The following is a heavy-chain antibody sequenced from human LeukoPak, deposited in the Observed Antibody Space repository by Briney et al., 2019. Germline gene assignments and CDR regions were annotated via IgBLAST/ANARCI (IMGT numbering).Heavy chain of an antibody. Sequence: SETLSLTCTVSGGSISSYYWSWIRQPPGKGLEWIGYIHYSGSINYNPSLKSRVTISVDTSKNQFSMKLTSVTAADTAVYYCARGAYDFWSGPPYYMDVWGKGTTVTVSS. D-gene: IGHD3-3*01. CDR2: IHYSGSI. V-gene: IGHV4-59*01. CDR3: ARGAYDFWSGPPYYMDV. CDR1: GGSISSYY. J-gene: IGHJ6*03.